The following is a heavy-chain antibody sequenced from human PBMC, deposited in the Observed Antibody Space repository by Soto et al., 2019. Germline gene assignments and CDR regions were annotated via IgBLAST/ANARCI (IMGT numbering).Heavy chain of an antibody. CDR1: GFTFDDYT. J-gene: IGHJ6*02. Sequence: GGSLRLSCAASGFTFDDYTMHWVRQAPGKGLEWVSLISWDGDSTYYANSVKGRFTISRDNSKNSLYLQMNSLRTEDTALYYCAKDLALKRGYSYQDYYYGMDVWGQGTTVTVSS. D-gene: IGHD5-18*01. V-gene: IGHV3-43*01. CDR3: AKDLALKRGYSYQDYYYGMDV. CDR2: ISWDGDST.